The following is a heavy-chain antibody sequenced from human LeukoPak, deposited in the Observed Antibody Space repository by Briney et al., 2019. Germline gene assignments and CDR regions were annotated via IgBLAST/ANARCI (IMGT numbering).Heavy chain of an antibody. J-gene: IGHJ4*02. CDR1: GYTFTSYY. CDR2: INLSGGST. V-gene: IGHV1-46*01. CDR3: ARDPTVTTSRPSYYFDY. Sequence: GASVTVSCTASGYTFTSYYMHWVRQAPGQGLEWMGIINLSGGSTSYAQKFQGRVTMTRDTSTSTVYMELSSLRSEDTAVYYCARDPTVTTSRPSYYFDYWGQGTLVTVSS. D-gene: IGHD4-11*01.